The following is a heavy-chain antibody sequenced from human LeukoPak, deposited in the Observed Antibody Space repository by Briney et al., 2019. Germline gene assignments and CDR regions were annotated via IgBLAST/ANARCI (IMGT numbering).Heavy chain of an antibody. D-gene: IGHD2-2*01. V-gene: IGHV4-39*07. J-gene: IGHJ4*02. CDR3: ARGGYCSSTSCPHIDY. CDR1: GGSISSSSYY. CDR2: IYTSGST. Sequence: SETLSLTCTVSGGSISSSSYYWGWIRQPPGKGLEWIGRIYTSGSTNYNPSLKSRVTMSVDTSKNQFSLKLSSVTAADTAVYYCARGGYCSSTSCPHIDYWGQGTLVTVSS.